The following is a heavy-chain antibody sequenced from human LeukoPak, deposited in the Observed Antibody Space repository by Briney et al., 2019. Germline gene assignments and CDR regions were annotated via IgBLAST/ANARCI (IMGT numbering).Heavy chain of an antibody. CDR1: GYTFTSYD. CDR2: MNPNSGNT. V-gene: IGHV1-8*01. J-gene: IGHJ6*02. Sequence: ASVKVSCKASGYTFTSYDINWVRQATGQGLEWMGWMNPNSGNTGYAQKFRGRATMTRNTSISTAYMELSSLRSEDTAVYYCARGLLWFGESLHWGQGTTVTVSS. CDR3: ARGLLWFGESLH. D-gene: IGHD3-10*01.